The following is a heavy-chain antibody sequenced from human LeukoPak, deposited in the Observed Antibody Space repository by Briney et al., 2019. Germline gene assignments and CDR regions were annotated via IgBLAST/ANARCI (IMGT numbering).Heavy chain of an antibody. CDR3: ARDGVLNTYFDY. D-gene: IGHD2-8*01. V-gene: IGHV3-7*01. CDR2: TKQDGSAE. J-gene: IGHJ4*02. CDR1: VFTFSNYW. Sequence: GGSLRLSCAASVFTFSNYWMGWVGQAPGKGLEGVAHTKQDGSAEYYADCVRGRFTTSRDNANKFLYLQMNRLRAEDTAVYYGARDGVLNTYFDYWGQGTLVTVSS.